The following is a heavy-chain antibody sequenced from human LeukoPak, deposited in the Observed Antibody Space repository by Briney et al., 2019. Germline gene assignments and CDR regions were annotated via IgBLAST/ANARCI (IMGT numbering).Heavy chain of an antibody. CDR3: ARAGEVVTLDAFDI. J-gene: IGHJ3*02. Sequence: SETLSLTCTVSGGSISSYYWSWIRQPAGKGLEWIGRIYTSGSTNYNPSLKSRVTMSVDTSKNQFSLKLSSVTAADTAVYYCARAGEVVTLDAFDIWGQGTMVTVSS. D-gene: IGHD3-16*01. CDR1: GGSISSYY. V-gene: IGHV4-4*07. CDR2: IYTSGST.